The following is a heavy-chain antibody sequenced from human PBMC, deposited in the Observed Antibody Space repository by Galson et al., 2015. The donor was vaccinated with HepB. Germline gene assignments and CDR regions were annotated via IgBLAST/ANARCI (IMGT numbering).Heavy chain of an antibody. CDR2: ISPYNGNT. J-gene: IGHJ5*02. Sequence: SVKVSCKASGYTFTNYGISWMRQAPGQGLEWMGWISPYNGNTNYAQKLQGRVTMTTDTSTSTAYMELRSLRSDDTAVYYCARGGAAAGTLNWFDPWGQGTLVTVSS. V-gene: IGHV1-18*01. CDR3: ARGGAAAGTLNWFDP. D-gene: IGHD6-13*01. CDR1: GYTFTNYG.